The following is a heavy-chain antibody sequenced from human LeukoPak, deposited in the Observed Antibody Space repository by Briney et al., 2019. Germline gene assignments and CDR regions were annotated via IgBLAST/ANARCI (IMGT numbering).Heavy chain of an antibody. CDR3: ARGHSYYDILAGSTPPLDY. CDR1: GFTFSSYV. D-gene: IGHD3-9*01. Sequence: GGSLRLSCAASGFTFSSYVMHWVRQAPGKGLDWVAVILYDGSNEYYADSVKGRFTISRDNSKNTLYLQMNSLRTEDTALYYCARGHSYYDILAGSTPPLDYWGQGTLVTVSS. CDR2: ILYDGSNE. J-gene: IGHJ4*02. V-gene: IGHV3-30-3*01.